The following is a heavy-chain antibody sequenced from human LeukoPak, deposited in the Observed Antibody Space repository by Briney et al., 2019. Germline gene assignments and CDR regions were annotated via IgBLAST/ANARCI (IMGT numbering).Heavy chain of an antibody. J-gene: IGHJ4*02. CDR3: TRAEPLSRY. CDR2: IRSKAYGGTT. Sequence: PGGSLRLSCTASGFTFGDYAMSWVRQAPGKGLEWVGFIRSKAYGGTTEYAASVKGRFTISRDDSKSVAYLQMNSLKTEDTAVYYCTRAEPLSRYWGQGTLVTVSS. CDR1: GFTFGDYA. D-gene: IGHD1-14*01. V-gene: IGHV3-49*04.